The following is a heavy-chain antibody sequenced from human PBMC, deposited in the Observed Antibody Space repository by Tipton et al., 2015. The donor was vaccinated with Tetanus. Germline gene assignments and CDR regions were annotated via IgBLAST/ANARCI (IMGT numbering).Heavy chain of an antibody. CDR1: GGSITSAGYY. J-gene: IGHJ4*02. CDR3: ARLRAYTYGYRGSYFDY. V-gene: IGHV4-31*03. Sequence: TLSLTCTVSGGSITSAGYYWTWIRQHPGKGLEWIGYVYSTMNSNYNPSLQSRVAISVDSSQNQVSLRLSSVTAADTAVYYCARLRAYTYGYRGSYFDYWGQGILVTVSS. CDR2: VYSTMNS. D-gene: IGHD5-18*01.